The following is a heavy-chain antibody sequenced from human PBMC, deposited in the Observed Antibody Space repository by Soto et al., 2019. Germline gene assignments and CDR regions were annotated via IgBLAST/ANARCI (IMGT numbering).Heavy chain of an antibody. V-gene: IGHV3-30*18. Sequence: GESLRLSCAVSGVNIRIYDMKWGSQAPGSGLEWVALISQDARKKHYLASVACRFTISPDNSKNTLFLQMDSLSPEDTAVYSCAQDRDSRGQGVFDSWGLGTLVTVSS. CDR3: AQDRDSRGQGVFDS. J-gene: IGHJ4*02. D-gene: IGHD4-4*01. CDR2: ISQDARKK. CDR1: GVNIRIYD.